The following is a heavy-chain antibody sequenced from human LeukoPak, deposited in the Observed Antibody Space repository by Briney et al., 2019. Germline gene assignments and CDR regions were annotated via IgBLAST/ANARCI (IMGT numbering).Heavy chain of an antibody. J-gene: IGHJ6*02. CDR3: ARGDSSSWYVGYHILDV. CDR2: IVSSGDTT. V-gene: IGHV3-11*01. CDR1: GFRFSDYY. Sequence: GGSLRLACEASGFRFSDYYMTWIRQAPGVGLEWISYIVSSGDTTYYADSVKGRLTISRDNAKNSLYLQMNSLRAEDTAVYFCARGDSSSWYVGYHILDVWGQGTTVTVS. D-gene: IGHD6-13*01.